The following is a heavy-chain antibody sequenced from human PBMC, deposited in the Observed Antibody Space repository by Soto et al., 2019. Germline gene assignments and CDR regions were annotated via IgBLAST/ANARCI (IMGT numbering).Heavy chain of an antibody. Sequence: QVQLVQSGAEVKKPGASVKVSCKASGYTFTSYNIHWVRQAPGQGLEWVGMSNPRGVFPTYAPKFRGRVPMPGDPSPSVVYMELTTLRSEDTAVYYCARAAGRFGELFWFDPWGQGTLVSVSS. CDR1: GYTFTSYN. J-gene: IGHJ5*02. D-gene: IGHD3-10*01. CDR3: ARAAGRFGELFWFDP. V-gene: IGHV1-46*01. CDR2: SNPRGVFP.